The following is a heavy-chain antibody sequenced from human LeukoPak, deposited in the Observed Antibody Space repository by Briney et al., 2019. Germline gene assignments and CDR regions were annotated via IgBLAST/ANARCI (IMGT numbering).Heavy chain of an antibody. D-gene: IGHD6-13*01. CDR3: ARGGSWVRAFDI. CDR1: GYTFTSYA. V-gene: IGHV1-2*02. Sequence: GASVKVSCKASGYTFTSYAMNWVRQAPGQGLEWMGWINPNSGGTNYAQKFQGRVTMTRDTSISTAYMELSRLRSDDTAVYYCARGGSWVRAFDIWGQGTMVTVSS. CDR2: INPNSGGT. J-gene: IGHJ3*02.